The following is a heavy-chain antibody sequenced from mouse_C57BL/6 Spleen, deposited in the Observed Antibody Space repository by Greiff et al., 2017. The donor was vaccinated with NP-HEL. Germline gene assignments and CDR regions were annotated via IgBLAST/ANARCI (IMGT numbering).Heavy chain of an antibody. D-gene: IGHD1-1*01. J-gene: IGHJ4*01. CDR3: ARNYGSSYGYYAMDY. Sequence: QVQLQQSGAELVRPGSSVKLSCKASGYTFTSYWMDWVKQRPGQGLEWIGNIYPSDSETHYNQKFKDKATLTVDKSSSTAYMQLSSLTSEDSAVYYCARNYGSSYGYYAMDYWGQGTSVTVSS. CDR2: IYPSDSET. V-gene: IGHV1-61*01. CDR1: GYTFTSYW.